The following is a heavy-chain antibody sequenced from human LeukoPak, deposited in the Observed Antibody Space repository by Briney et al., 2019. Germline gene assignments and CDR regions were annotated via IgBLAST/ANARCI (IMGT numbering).Heavy chain of an antibody. CDR2: INAGNGNT. Sequence: GASVKVSCKASGYTFTGYYMHWVRQAPGQRLEWMGWINAGNGNTRYSQKFQGRVTITRDTSASTAYMELSSLRSEDTAVYYCASEPDYGDYYYYYGMDVWGQGTTVTVSS. V-gene: IGHV1-3*01. D-gene: IGHD4-17*01. J-gene: IGHJ6*02. CDR3: ASEPDYGDYYYYYGMDV. CDR1: GYTFTGYY.